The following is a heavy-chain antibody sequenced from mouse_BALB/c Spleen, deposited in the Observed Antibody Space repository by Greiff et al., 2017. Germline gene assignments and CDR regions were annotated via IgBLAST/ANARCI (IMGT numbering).Heavy chain of an antibody. CDR3: ARHDGLLPVEFAD. D-gene: IGHD2-3*01. V-gene: IGHV5-12-2*01. CDR2: ISNGGGST. CDR1: GFTFSSYT. J-gene: IGHJ3*01. Sequence: DVQLVESGGGLVQPGGSLKLSCAASGFTFSSYTMSWVRQTPEKRLEWVAYISNGGGSTYYPDTVKGRFTISRDNAKNTLYLQMSSLKSEDTAMYYCARHDGLLPVEFADWGQGTLVTVSA.